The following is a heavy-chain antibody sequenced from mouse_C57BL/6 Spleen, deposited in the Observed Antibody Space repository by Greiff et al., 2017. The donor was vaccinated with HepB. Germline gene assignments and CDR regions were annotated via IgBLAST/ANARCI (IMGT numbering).Heavy chain of an antibody. J-gene: IGHJ3*01. V-gene: IGHV3-6*01. Sequence: EVKVEESGPGLVKPSQSLSLTCSVTGYSITSGYYWNWIRQFPGNKLEWMGYISYDGSNNYNPSLKNRIPITRDTSKNQFFLKLNSVTTEDTATYYCARDYYGSSYAWFAYWGQGTLVTVSA. CDR3: ARDYYGSSYAWFAY. D-gene: IGHD1-1*01. CDR1: GYSITSGYY. CDR2: ISYDGSN.